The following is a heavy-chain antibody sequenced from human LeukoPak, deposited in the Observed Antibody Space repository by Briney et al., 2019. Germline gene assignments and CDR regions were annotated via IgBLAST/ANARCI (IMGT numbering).Heavy chain of an antibody. J-gene: IGHJ3*02. CDR1: GGTISSYA. Sequence: STVKVSCKASGGTISSYAIRWVRQAPGPGLEWLEGIIPIFGTANYAQKSQGRVTITADEYTSKAYMELRSLRSEDTAVYDCARVGDGYNYFKVPRAFDIWGQGTMVTVSS. D-gene: IGHD5-24*01. CDR2: IIPIFGTA. CDR3: ARVGDGYNYFKVPRAFDI. V-gene: IGHV1-69*13.